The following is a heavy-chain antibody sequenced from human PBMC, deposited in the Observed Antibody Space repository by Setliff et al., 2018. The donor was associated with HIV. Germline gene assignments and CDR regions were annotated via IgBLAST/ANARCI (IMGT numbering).Heavy chain of an antibody. V-gene: IGHV1-18*01. CDR1: GYTFTSNG. CDR3: ARDIASRYYYDSSGYPTVDY. J-gene: IGHJ4*02. D-gene: IGHD3-22*01. Sequence: ASVKVSCKTSGYTFTSNGISWVRQAPGQGLEWMGWISAYNGNTNYAQTFQGRVTMTTDTFTSTAYMELRSLRSDDTAAYYCARDIASRYYYDSSGYPTVDYWGQGTLVTVSS. CDR2: ISAYNGNT.